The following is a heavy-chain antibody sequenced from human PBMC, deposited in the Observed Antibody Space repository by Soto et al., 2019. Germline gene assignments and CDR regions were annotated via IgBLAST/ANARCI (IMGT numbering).Heavy chain of an antibody. CDR2: IFVDSTTI. J-gene: IGHJ4*02. V-gene: IGHV3-48*04. D-gene: IGHD3-9*01. CDR3: ARDRDWAFDY. Sequence: GGSLRLSCVASGLSFSSYSLVWVRQAPGKGLEWVSYIFVDSTTIYYADPVKGRFTVSRDNAQNSLFLVINSLRAEDTAVYYCARDRDWAFDYWGQGTLVTVSS. CDR1: GLSFSSYS.